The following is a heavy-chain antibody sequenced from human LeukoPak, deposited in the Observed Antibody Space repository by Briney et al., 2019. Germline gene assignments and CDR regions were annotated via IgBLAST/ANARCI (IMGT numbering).Heavy chain of an antibody. J-gene: IGHJ4*02. V-gene: IGHV4-34*01. CDR3: ARVDTAMVPDY. CDR1: GDSITYYY. CDR2: INHSGST. D-gene: IGHD5-18*01. Sequence: PSETLSLTCSVSGDSITYYYWSWIRQPPGKGLEWIGEINHSGSTNYNPSLKSRVTISVDTSKNQFSLKLSSVTAADTAVYYCARVDTAMVPDYWGQGTLVTVSS.